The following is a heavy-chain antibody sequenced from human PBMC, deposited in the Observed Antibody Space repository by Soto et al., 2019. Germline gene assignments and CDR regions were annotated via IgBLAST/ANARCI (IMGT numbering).Heavy chain of an antibody. D-gene: IGHD2-2*01. Sequence: QLQLQESGPGLVKPSETLSLTCTVSGGSISSSSYYWGWIRQPPGKGLEWMGSIYYSGSTYYNPARKSRVTISVDKSKHQLSLKLSSVTAAETAVYYCARHGGYCRSTSCYLRAWFDPWGQGTLVTVSS. V-gene: IGHV4-39*01. CDR1: GGSISSSSYY. J-gene: IGHJ5*02. CDR3: ARHGGYCRSTSCYLRAWFDP. CDR2: IYYSGST.